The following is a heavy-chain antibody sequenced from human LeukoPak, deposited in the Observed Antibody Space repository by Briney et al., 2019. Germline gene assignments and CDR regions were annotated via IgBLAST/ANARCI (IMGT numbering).Heavy chain of an antibody. V-gene: IGHV4-39*01. CDR1: GGSINSSSYY. Sequence: PSETLSLTCTVSGGSINSSSYYWGWIRQPPGKGLEWIGSIYYSGSTYYNPSLKSRVTISVDTSKNQFSLKLSSVTAADTAVYYCARHRYDFWRDYYYMDVWGKGTTVTVSS. J-gene: IGHJ6*03. CDR2: IYYSGST. CDR3: ARHRYDFWRDYYYMDV. D-gene: IGHD3-3*01.